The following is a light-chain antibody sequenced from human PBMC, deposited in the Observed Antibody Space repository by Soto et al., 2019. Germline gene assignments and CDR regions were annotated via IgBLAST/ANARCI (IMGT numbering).Light chain of an antibody. Sequence: DILMTQSPSSLSVSVGDRVTITCRASQSISSYLNWYQQKTGKAPKLLIYAASTLHSGVPLRFSGSGSATEFTLPISSLQPADFATDYCQQSYSAPPITFGPGTQVHIK. CDR1: QSISSY. CDR2: AAS. J-gene: IGKJ3*01. V-gene: IGKV1-39*01. CDR3: QQSYSAPPIT.